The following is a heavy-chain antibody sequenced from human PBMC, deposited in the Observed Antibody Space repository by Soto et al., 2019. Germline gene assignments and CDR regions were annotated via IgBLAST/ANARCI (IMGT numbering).Heavy chain of an antibody. CDR3: ARNAWFGELLLFDY. CDR1: GYTFTGYY. J-gene: IGHJ4*02. Sequence: ASVKVSCKASGYTFTGYYMHWVRQAPGQGLEWMGWINPNSGGTNYAQKFQGWVTMTRDTSISTAYMELSRLRSDDTAVYYCARNAWFGELLLFDYWGQGTLVTVSS. CDR2: INPNSGGT. D-gene: IGHD3-10*01. V-gene: IGHV1-2*04.